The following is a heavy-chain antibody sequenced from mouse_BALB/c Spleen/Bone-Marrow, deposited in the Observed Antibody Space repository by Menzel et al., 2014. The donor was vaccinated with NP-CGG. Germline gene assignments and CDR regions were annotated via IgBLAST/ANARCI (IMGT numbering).Heavy chain of an antibody. Sequence: EVKVEESGGGLVQPGGSRKLSCAASGFTFSSFGMHWVRQAPEKGLEWVAYISRGSSTIYYADTVKGRFTISRDNPKNTLFLQMTSLRSEDTAMYYCARGGNYAWFAYWGQGTLVTVSA. J-gene: IGHJ3*01. V-gene: IGHV5-17*02. CDR3: ARGGNYAWFAY. CDR2: ISRGSSTI. CDR1: GFTFSSFG. D-gene: IGHD2-1*01.